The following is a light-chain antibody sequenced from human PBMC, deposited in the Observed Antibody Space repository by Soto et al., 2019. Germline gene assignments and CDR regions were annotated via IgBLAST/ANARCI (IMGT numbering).Light chain of an antibody. J-gene: IGLJ2*01. CDR3: AAWDDSLNGVV. Sequence: QAVVTQAPSASGTPGQRVTISCSGSSSNIGKNAVNWYQQVSGTAPKLLIYSNNQRPSGVPDRFSGSKSGTSASLAISGLQSEDEADYYCAAWDDSLNGVVFGGGTQLTVL. CDR1: SSNIGKNA. V-gene: IGLV1-44*01. CDR2: SNN.